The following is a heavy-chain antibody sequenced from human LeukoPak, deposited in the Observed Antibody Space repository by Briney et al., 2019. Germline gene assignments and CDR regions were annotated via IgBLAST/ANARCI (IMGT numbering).Heavy chain of an antibody. CDR3: ARAAITFGGMIAKGFDY. V-gene: IGHV4-59*01. Sequence: SETLSLTCTVSGGSFSTYYWSWLRQPPGKGLEWIGYIYYSGSTDYNPSLKSRVTISLDTSKNQFSLRLSSVTAADTAVYYCARAAITFGGMIAKGFDYWGQGTLVTVSS. CDR1: GGSFSTYY. D-gene: IGHD3-16*02. CDR2: IYYSGST. J-gene: IGHJ4*02.